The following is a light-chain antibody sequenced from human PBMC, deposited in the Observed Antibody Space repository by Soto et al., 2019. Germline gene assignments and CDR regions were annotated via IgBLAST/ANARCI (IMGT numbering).Light chain of an antibody. Sequence: EIVMTQSPATLSVSPGERATLSCRASQSVNSNLAWYQQKPGQAPRLLIYGASTRATGIPARFSGSGSGTEFTLTISSLQSEDCAVYYCQQYNHWPTFGGGTKVEIK. CDR3: QQYNHWPT. CDR2: GAS. CDR1: QSVNSN. V-gene: IGKV3-15*01. J-gene: IGKJ4*01.